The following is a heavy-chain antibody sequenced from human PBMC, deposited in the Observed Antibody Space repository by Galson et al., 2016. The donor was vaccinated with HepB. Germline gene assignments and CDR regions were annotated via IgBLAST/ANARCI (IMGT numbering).Heavy chain of an antibody. J-gene: IGHJ5*01. Sequence: SETLSLTCTVSGDSTSGGTYYWGWIRQPPGKGLEWIGSMYHSGRTFYYPSLKSRVTISTDTSKNQFSLRLSSVTAADTAVYYCGRAPDSWGQGTLVTVSS. CDR1: GDSTSGGTYY. CDR2: MYHSGRT. V-gene: IGHV4-39*01. CDR3: GRAPDS.